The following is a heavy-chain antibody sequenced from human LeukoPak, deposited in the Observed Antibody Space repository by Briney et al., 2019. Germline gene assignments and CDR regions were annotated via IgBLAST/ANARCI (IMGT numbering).Heavy chain of an antibody. J-gene: IGHJ4*02. CDR3: ATDAKIQLSPQPPQY. Sequence: ASVKVSCKVSGYTLTELSMHWVRQAPGKGLEWMGGFDPEDGETIYAQKFQGRVTMTEDTSTDTAYMELSSLRSEDTAVYYCATDAKIQLSPQPPQYWGQGTLVTVSS. V-gene: IGHV1-24*01. D-gene: IGHD5-18*01. CDR2: FDPEDGET. CDR1: GYTLTELS.